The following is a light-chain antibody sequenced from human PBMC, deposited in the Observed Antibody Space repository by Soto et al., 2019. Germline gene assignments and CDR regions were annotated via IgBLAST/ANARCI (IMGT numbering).Light chain of an antibody. CDR3: VSFTTSRSDV. CDR1: SSDVGAYIF. J-gene: IGLJ1*01. Sequence: QSVLTQPAAVSGSPGQSITISCTGTSSDVGAYIFVSWYQQHPGKAPKLMIYDIINRPSGVSNRFSGSKSGNTASLTISGLQGEDEADYYCVSFTTSRSDVFGTGTKVTVL. V-gene: IGLV2-14*03. CDR2: DII.